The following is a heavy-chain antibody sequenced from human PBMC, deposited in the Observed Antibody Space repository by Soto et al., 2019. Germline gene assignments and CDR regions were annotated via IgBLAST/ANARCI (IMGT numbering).Heavy chain of an antibody. V-gene: IGHV3-48*02. CDR1: GFTFSTYA. Sequence: GGSLRLSCAASGFTFSTYAMNWVRQAPGKGLEWISYISSSSSTIYYADSVKGRFTISRDNARNSLYLQMNSLRDEDTAMYYCGRYNSESPDSWGQGTLVTVSS. CDR2: ISSSSSTI. CDR3: GRYNSESPDS. D-gene: IGHD1-26*01. J-gene: IGHJ4*02.